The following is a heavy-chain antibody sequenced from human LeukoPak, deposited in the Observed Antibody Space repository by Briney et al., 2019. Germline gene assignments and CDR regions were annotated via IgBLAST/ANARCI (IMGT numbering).Heavy chain of an antibody. Sequence: PSETLSLTCAVYGGSFSGYYWSWIRQPPGKGLEWIGEINHSGSTNYNPSLKSRVTISVDTSKNQFSLKLSSVTAADTAVYYCASVPRTIGDYAPPWGQGTLVTVSS. J-gene: IGHJ4*02. D-gene: IGHD4-17*01. CDR3: ASVPRTIGDYAPP. CDR1: GGSFSGYY. CDR2: INHSGST. V-gene: IGHV4-34*01.